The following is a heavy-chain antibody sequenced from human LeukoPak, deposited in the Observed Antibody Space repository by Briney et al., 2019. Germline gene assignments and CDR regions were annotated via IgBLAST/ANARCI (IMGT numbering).Heavy chain of an antibody. CDR3: ARDWSRYQLLWGDSDAFDI. D-gene: IGHD2-2*01. CDR1: GFTLRSHW. V-gene: IGHV3-74*01. J-gene: IGHJ3*02. CDR2: ITNDGDDT. Sequence: GGSLRLSCAASGFTLRSHWMHWFRQVPGKGLMWVSYITNDGDDTRYADSVKGRFTISRDNAKNSLYLQMNSLRAEDTAVYYCARDWSRYQLLWGDSDAFDIWGQGTMVTVSS.